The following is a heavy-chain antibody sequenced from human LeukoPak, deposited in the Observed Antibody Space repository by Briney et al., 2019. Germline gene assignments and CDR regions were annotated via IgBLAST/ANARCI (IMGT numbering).Heavy chain of an antibody. J-gene: IGHJ4*02. CDR1: GYTFNKYA. V-gene: IGHV7-4-1*02. Sequence: ASVKVSCKPSGYTFNKYAINWVRQAPGQGLEWMGWINTNTGNPSYARDFTGRFVFSLDTSVSTAYLQISSLKAEDTAVYYCARSGVPAAMDYWGQGTLVTVSS. CDR3: ARSGVPAAMDY. CDR2: INTNTGNP. D-gene: IGHD2-2*01.